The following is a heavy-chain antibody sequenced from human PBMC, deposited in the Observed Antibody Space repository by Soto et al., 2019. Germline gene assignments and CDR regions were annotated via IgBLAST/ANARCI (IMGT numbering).Heavy chain of an antibody. D-gene: IGHD3-3*01. CDR2: IYSDGST. Sequence: VQVVESGGGLVQPGGSLRLSCAASGFAVSDNYMSWVRQAPGKGLEWVSFIYSDGSTYYADSVKGRFTISRDNSENTVSLHMSSLRVDDTALYYCAREWRNYFDSWGRGTLVTVSS. CDR3: AREWRNYFDS. V-gene: IGHV3-66*01. CDR1: GFAVSDNY. J-gene: IGHJ4*02.